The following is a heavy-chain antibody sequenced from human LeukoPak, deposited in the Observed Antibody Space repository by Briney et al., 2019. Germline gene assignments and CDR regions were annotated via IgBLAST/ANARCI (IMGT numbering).Heavy chain of an antibody. D-gene: IGHD1-26*01. J-gene: IGHJ4*02. CDR3: AARSGELPYYFDY. Sequence: APVKDSCKASGYTFTNYGISWVRQAPGQGLEWMGWISAKKGNTNYAQKLQGRVTMTTDTSTSTAYMELRSLRSDDTAVYYCAARSGELPYYFDYWGQGTLVSLSS. CDR2: ISAKKGNT. CDR1: GYTFTNYG. V-gene: IGHV1-18*01.